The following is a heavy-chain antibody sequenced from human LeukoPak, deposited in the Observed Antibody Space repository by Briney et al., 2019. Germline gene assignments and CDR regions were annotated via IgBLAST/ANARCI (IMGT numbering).Heavy chain of an antibody. CDR2: ISYDGSNK. V-gene: IGHV3-30-3*01. D-gene: IGHD4-17*01. Sequence: GRSLRLSCAASGFTFSSYAMHWVRQAPGKGLEWVAVISYDGSNKYYADSVKGRFTISRDNSKNTLYLQMNSLRAEDTAVYYCASYGDRYYYYGMDVWGQGTTVTVSS. J-gene: IGHJ6*02. CDR3: ASYGDRYYYYGMDV. CDR1: GFTFSSYA.